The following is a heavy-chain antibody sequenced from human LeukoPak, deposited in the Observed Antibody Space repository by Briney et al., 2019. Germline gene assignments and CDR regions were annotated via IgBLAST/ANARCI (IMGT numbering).Heavy chain of an antibody. Sequence: GGSLRLSCAASGFTFSSYEMNWVRQAPGKGLEWVSAISGSGHNTYYADSVKGRFTISRDNSKNTLYLQMSSLRAEDTAVYYCATDRPHPRNEPTNFDYWGQGTLVTVSS. CDR2: ISGSGHNT. CDR1: GFTFSSYE. V-gene: IGHV3-23*01. D-gene: IGHD1-1*01. J-gene: IGHJ4*02. CDR3: ATDRPHPRNEPTNFDY.